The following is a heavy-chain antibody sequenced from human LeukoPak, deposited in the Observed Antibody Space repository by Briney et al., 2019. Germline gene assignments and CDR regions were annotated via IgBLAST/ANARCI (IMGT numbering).Heavy chain of an antibody. V-gene: IGHV3-23*01. CDR1: GLTFSSSS. CDR3: ANGRGPNTGPTLDY. CDR2: ISGSGENT. J-gene: IGHJ4*02. Sequence: GGSLRLSCAASGLTFSSSSMTWVRPAPGKGLEWVSCISGSGENTYYADSVRGRFTISRDNSKNTLYLQLNSLRAEDTAIYYCANGRGPNTGPTLDYWGQGTLVTVSS. D-gene: IGHD5-24*01.